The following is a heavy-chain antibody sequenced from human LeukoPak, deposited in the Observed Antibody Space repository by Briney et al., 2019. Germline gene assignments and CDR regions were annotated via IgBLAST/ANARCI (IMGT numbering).Heavy chain of an antibody. CDR1: GFTFSSYA. CDR3: ARDRNLIAAAGLSDY. Sequence: GGSLRLSCAASGFTFSSYAMHWVRQAPGKGLEWVTVIYYDGSNKYYADSVKGRFTISRDTSKNTLYLQMNSLRAEDTSVYYCARDRNLIAAAGLSDYWGQGTLVTVSS. J-gene: IGHJ4*02. CDR2: IYYDGSNK. V-gene: IGHV3-30*04. D-gene: IGHD6-13*01.